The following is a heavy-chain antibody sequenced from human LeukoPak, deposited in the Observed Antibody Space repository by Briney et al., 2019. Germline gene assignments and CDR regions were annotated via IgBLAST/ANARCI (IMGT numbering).Heavy chain of an antibody. J-gene: IGHJ4*02. CDR1: GYTFTDYY. D-gene: IGHD1-14*01. CDR2: INPNSGGA. CDR3: ARVLARYGNLDY. Sequence: ASVKVSCKASGYTFTDYYIHWVRHAPGQGLERMGWINPNSGGANYTQKFQGRVTMTRDTSISTAYLELNRLTSDDTAVYYCARVLARYGNLDYWGQGILVTVSS. V-gene: IGHV1-2*02.